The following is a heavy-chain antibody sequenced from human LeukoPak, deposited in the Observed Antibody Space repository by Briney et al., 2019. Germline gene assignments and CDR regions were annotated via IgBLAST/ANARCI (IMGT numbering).Heavy chain of an antibody. Sequence: SETLSLTCAVYGGSFSIYYWNWIRQPPGKGLEWIGEINDSGSTNYNASLKSRVTISVDTSKNQFSLKLSSVTAADTAVYYCGRASKRDCPNGVCRDRYFQHWGQGTLVTVSS. CDR1: GGSFSIYY. D-gene: IGHD2-8*01. CDR2: INDSGST. CDR3: GRASKRDCPNGVCRDRYFQH. J-gene: IGHJ1*01. V-gene: IGHV4-34*01.